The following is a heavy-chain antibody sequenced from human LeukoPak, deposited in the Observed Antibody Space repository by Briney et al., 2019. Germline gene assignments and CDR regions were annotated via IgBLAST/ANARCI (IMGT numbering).Heavy chain of an antibody. V-gene: IGHV1-2*02. D-gene: IGHD6-13*01. J-gene: IGHJ4*02. Sequence: ASVKASCKAFGYTFTGYYMHWVRQAPGQGLEWMGWIDPNSGGTNYAQKFQGRVTMTRDTSISTAYMELSRLRSDDTAVYYCARLHPGIAAAGKEGFDYWGQGTLVTVSS. CDR2: IDPNSGGT. CDR1: GYTFTGYY. CDR3: ARLHPGIAAAGKEGFDY.